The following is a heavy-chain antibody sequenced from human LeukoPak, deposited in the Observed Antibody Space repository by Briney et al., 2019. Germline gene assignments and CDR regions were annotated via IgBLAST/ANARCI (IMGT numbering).Heavy chain of an antibody. V-gene: IGHV3-23*01. CDR3: AKGGGYSYGDFDY. Sequence: GGSLRLSCAASGFTFSTFAMIWVRQPPGKGLEWVSSIFPSGGEIHYADSVKGRFTISRDNSKNTLYLQMNSLRAEDTAVYYCAKGGGYSYGDFDYWGQGTLVTVSS. D-gene: IGHD5-18*01. CDR1: GFTFSTFA. CDR2: IFPSGGEI. J-gene: IGHJ4*02.